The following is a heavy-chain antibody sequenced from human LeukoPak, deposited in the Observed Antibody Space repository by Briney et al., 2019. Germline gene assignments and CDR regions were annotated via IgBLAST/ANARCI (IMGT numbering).Heavy chain of an antibody. V-gene: IGHV3-23*01. CDR3: AKDLGYSGYDSLNFDY. CDR2: ISASGGST. J-gene: IGHJ4*02. CDR1: GFTFSSYA. Sequence: GGSLRLSCAASGFTFSSYAMSWVRQAPGKGLEWVSAISASGGSTYYADSVKGRFTISRDNSKNTLYLQMNSLRAEDTAVYYCAKDLGYSGYDSLNFDYWGQGTLVTVSS. D-gene: IGHD5-12*01.